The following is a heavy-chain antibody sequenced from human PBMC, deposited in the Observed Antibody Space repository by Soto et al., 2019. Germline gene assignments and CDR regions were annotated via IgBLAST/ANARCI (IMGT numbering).Heavy chain of an antibody. CDR1: GFSLSTSGVG. J-gene: IGHJ5*02. D-gene: IGHD2-15*01. CDR3: AHTRSVAASHLGFDP. CDR2: IYWDDDK. Sequence: QITLKESGPTLVKPTQTLTLTCTFSGFSLSTSGVGVGWISQPPGKALEWLTLIYWDDDKRYSPSLKSRLPITKDTSKNQSLLTMTNMDPVDTATYYCAHTRSVAASHLGFDPWCQGTLVIVSS. V-gene: IGHV2-5*02.